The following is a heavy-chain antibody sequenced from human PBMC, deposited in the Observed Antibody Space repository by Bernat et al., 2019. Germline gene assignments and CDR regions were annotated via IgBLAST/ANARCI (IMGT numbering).Heavy chain of an antibody. CDR2: IYWDDDK. Sequence: QITLEESGPTLVNPPQTLTLICTFSGFSLTTRGVGVGWIRQPPGKALEWLALIYWDDDKRYNPSLRTRLTITKDTSKNQVVLTMTNMDPDDTGTYYCAHRLSLMSDWNYERFDYWGQGTLVTVSS. CDR1: GFSLTTRGVG. J-gene: IGHJ4*02. V-gene: IGHV2-5*02. D-gene: IGHD1-7*01. CDR3: AHRLSLMSDWNYERFDY.